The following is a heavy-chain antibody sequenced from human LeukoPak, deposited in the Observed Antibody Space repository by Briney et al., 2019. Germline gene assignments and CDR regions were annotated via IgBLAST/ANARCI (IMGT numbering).Heavy chain of an antibody. D-gene: IGHD3-10*02. CDR1: GFTFSSHS. CDR2: IKQDGSEK. J-gene: IGHJ6*04. V-gene: IGHV3-7*01. CDR3: GELGIAIIGGV. Sequence: GGPLRLSCAAYGFTFSSHSVSWVRQVQGKGLEWVAYIKQDGSEKYYVGSVKGRFTIPRDNAKNALYQQKNSLRAEDTAVYYCGELGIAIIGGVWGKGATVTISS.